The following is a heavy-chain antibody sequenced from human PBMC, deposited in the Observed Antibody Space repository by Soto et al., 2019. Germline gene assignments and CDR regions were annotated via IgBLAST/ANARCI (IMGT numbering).Heavy chain of an antibody. V-gene: IGHV5-51*01. CDR3: ARLLGYSYGHQELFDY. CDR2: TYPGDFDT. J-gene: IGHJ4*02. CDR1: GYTFNTYW. D-gene: IGHD5-18*01. Sequence: GESLKISCLGSGYTFNTYWIGWVRQMAGKGLEWMGITYPGDFDTRYSPSFQGHVTMSVDKSINTAYLQWSSLETSDTAIYYCARLLGYSYGHQELFDYWGQGTPVAVSS.